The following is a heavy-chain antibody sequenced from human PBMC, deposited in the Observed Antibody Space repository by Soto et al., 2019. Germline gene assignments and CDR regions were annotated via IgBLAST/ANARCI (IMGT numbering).Heavy chain of an antibody. D-gene: IGHD6-6*01. V-gene: IGHV4-31*03. CDR2: IYYSGRT. CDR3: ARTKDYSSSLDY. CDR1: GGSSSSGGYY. J-gene: IGHJ4*02. Sequence: SSETLSLTCTVSGGSSSSGGYYWTWIRQPPGKGLEWIGCIYYSGRTYYNPSLKSRVTISVDTSKRQFSLKLSSVTAADTAIYYCARTKDYSSSLDYWGQGALVTVSS.